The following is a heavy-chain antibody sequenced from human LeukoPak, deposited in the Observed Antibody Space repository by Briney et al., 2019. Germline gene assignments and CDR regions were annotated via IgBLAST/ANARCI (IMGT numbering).Heavy chain of an antibody. D-gene: IGHD6-13*01. J-gene: IGHJ4*02. V-gene: IGHV4-4*02. CDR2: IYHSGST. Sequence: PSGTLSLTCAVSGGSISSSNWWSWVRQPPGKGLEWIGEIYHSGSTNYNPSLKSRVTISVDKSKNQFSLKLSSVTAADTAVYYCARGYRLGYSSSWYYFDYWGQGTLVTVSS. CDR3: ARGYRLGYSSSWYYFDY. CDR1: GGSISSSNW.